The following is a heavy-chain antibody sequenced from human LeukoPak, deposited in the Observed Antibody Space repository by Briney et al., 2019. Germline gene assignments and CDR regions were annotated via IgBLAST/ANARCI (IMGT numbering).Heavy chain of an antibody. V-gene: IGHV3-15*01. Sequence: PGGYLSLSCAASGYTFSNAYISGVRHAPRKGREWVGRIQSKSDGGTTNYAAPVKGRFTISRDDSKNTLYLQMNSLKTEDTAVYYCTTDPIPPKLLGFGELTLDYWGQGTLVTVSS. D-gene: IGHD3-10*01. CDR3: TTDPIPPKLLGFGELTLDY. CDR1: GYTFSNAY. CDR2: IQSKSDGGTT. J-gene: IGHJ4*02.